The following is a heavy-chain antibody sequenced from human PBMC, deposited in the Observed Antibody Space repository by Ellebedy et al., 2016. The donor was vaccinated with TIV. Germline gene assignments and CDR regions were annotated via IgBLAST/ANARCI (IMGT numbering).Heavy chain of an antibody. CDR3: ARGYCSGGSCYYYLLFDY. CDR2: INPNSGGT. J-gene: IGHJ4*02. CDR1: GYTFTGYY. D-gene: IGHD2-15*01. Sequence: ASVKVSXXASGYTFTGYYMHWVRQAPGQGLEWMGWINPNSGGTNYAQKFQGRVTMTRDTSISTAYMELSRLRSDDTAVYYCARGYCSGGSCYYYLLFDYWGQGTLVTVSS. V-gene: IGHV1-2*02.